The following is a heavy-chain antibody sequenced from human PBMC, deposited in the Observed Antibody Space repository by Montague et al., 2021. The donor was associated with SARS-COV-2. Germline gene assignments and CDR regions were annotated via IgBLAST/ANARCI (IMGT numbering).Heavy chain of an antibody. D-gene: IGHD6-19*01. CDR2: IYYDGST. Sequence: SETLSLTCTVAGNSIRSSSYYWGWIRQPPGRGLEWIGSIYYDGSTYYNPSFKSRVSISADTSKTQFSLKLGSVTAADAAEYSCASGGHPSCGSGAIDHWGQGTLVTVSS. J-gene: IGHJ4*02. CDR3: ASGGHPSCGSGAIDH. V-gene: IGHV4-39*01. CDR1: GNSIRSSSYY.